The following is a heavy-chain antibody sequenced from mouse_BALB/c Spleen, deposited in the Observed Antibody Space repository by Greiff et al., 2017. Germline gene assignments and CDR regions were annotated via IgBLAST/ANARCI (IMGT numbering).Heavy chain of an antibody. V-gene: IGHV2-6-7*01. J-gene: IGHJ3*01. CDR2: IWGDGST. Sequence: QVQLKESGPGLVAPSQSLSITCTVSGFSLTGYGVNWVRQPPGKGLEWLGMIWGDGSTDYNSALKSRLSISKDNSKSQVFLKMNSLQTDDTARYYCARGDYDVGFAYWGQGTLVTVSA. D-gene: IGHD2-4*01. CDR1: GFSLTGYG. CDR3: ARGDYDVGFAY.